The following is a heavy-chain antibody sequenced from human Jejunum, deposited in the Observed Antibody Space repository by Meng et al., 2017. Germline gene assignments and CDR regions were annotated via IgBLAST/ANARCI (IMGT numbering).Heavy chain of an antibody. Sequence: EVQLVGAGGGVVRQGDCFILSCEASGFALSSPSITWVRQAPGKGLGWVSSVSTDGNTYYADSVKGRFTISRDNSKNTLYLQMSSLRAEDTALYYCAKLVPYWGQGTLVTVSS. CDR1: GFALSSPS. CDR2: VSTDGNT. CDR3: AKLVPY. V-gene: IGHV3-23*04. J-gene: IGHJ4*02. D-gene: IGHD2-21*01.